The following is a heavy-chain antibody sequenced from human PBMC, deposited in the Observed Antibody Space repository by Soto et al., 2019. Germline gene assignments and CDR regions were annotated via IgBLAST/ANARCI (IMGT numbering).Heavy chain of an antibody. Sequence: GGSLRLSCTASGFTFGDYAMSWFRQAPGKGLEWVGFIRSKAYGGTTEYAASVKGRFTISRDDSKSIAYLQMNSLKTEDTAVYYCTRDSIAAAGTSDYWGQGTLVTVSS. CDR1: GFTFGDYA. D-gene: IGHD6-13*01. V-gene: IGHV3-49*03. CDR3: TRDSIAAAGTSDY. CDR2: IRSKAYGGTT. J-gene: IGHJ4*02.